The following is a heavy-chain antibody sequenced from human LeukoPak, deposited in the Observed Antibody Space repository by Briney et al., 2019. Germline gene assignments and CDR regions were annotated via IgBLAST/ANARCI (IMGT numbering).Heavy chain of an antibody. CDR1: GFIFSNYA. D-gene: IGHD6-19*01. CDR2: VSGTGGST. J-gene: IGHJ3*02. CDR3: TGGGWSTDAFDI. Sequence: GGSLRLSCGASGFIFSNYAMSWVRQAPGKGLEWVSRVSGTGGSTNYADSVKGRFTISRDNSKNTLYLQMNSLRAEDTAIYYCTGGGWSTDAFDIWGQGTVVTVSS. V-gene: IGHV3-23*01.